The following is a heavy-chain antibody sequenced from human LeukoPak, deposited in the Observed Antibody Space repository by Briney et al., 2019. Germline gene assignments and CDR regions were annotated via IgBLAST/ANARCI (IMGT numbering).Heavy chain of an antibody. CDR3: ARVSSGGYDLDY. CDR2: IYYSGST. D-gene: IGHD5-12*01. J-gene: IGHJ4*02. Sequence: SSETLSLTCTVSGGSISSYYWSWIRQPPGKGLEWIGYIYYSGSTTYNPSLKSRVSISVDTSKNQFSLKLSSVTAADTAVYFCARVSSGGYDLDYWGQGTLVTVSS. CDR1: GGSISSYY. V-gene: IGHV4-59*01.